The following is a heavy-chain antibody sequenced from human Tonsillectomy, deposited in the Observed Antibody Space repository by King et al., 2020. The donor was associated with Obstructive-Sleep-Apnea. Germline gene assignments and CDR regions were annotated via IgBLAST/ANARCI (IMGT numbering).Heavy chain of an antibody. V-gene: IGHV3-21*01. Sequence: VQLVESGGGLVKPGGSLRLSCAASGFTFSHYNMNWVRQAPGKGLEWVSSITSSYTFIYYSDSVKGRFTISSDNAKNSLYLQLKSLSAEDTAVYYCVRDISPRDGYTYGWFDPWGQGTLVTVSS. CDR2: ITSSYTFI. J-gene: IGHJ5*02. CDR3: VRDISPRDGYTYGWFDP. D-gene: IGHD5-24*01. CDR1: GFTFSHYN.